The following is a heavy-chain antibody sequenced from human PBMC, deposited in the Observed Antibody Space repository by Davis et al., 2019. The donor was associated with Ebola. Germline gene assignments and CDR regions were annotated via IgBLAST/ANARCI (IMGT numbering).Heavy chain of an antibody. CDR1: GDSISSSNW. J-gene: IGHJ6*02. V-gene: IGHV4-4*02. Sequence: MPSETLSLTCAVSGDSISSSNWWSWVRQPPGKGLEWIGEISQSGSTNYNPSLKSRVTISVDTSKNQFSLKLSSVTAADTAVYYCARFPGRGYYYYGMDVWGQGTTVTVSS. CDR3: ARFPGRGYYYYGMDV. D-gene: IGHD1-14*01. CDR2: ISQSGST.